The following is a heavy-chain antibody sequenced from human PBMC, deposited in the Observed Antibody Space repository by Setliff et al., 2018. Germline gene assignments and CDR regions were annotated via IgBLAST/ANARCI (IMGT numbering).Heavy chain of an antibody. CDR1: GFNFGAYV. D-gene: IGHD3-3*01. V-gene: IGHV3-30*03. J-gene: IGHJ4*02. CDR2: ISYDGKNN. Sequence: GGSLRLSCAASGFNFGAYVMHWVRQAPGKGLEWVALISYDGKNNYYGDSVKGRFTISRDNSQNTVYLQMNALSGDDTAVYFCARAQNIFGGNFDSWGQGTLVTVSS. CDR3: ARAQNIFGGNFDS.